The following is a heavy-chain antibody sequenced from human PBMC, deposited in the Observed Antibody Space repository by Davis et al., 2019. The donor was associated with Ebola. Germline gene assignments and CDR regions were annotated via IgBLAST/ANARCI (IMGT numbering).Heavy chain of an antibody. Sequence: PSETLSLTCAVSGGSISSGGYYWSWIRQHPGKGLEWIGYIYYSGSTYYNPSLKSRVTISVDTSKNQFSLKLSSVTAADTAVYYCACPYSNNWYYFDSWGQGTLVTVSS. J-gene: IGHJ4*02. V-gene: IGHV4-31*11. CDR3: ACPYSNNWYYFDS. D-gene: IGHD6-13*01. CDR2: IYYSGST. CDR1: GGSISSGGYY.